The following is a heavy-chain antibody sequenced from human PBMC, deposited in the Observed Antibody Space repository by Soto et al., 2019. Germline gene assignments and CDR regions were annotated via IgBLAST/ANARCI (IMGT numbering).Heavy chain of an antibody. CDR1: GGSISSGGYY. Sequence: LSLTCTVSGGSISSGGYYWSWIRQHPGKGLEWIGYIYYSGSTYYNPSLKSRVTISVDTSKNQFSLKLSSVTAADTAVYYCARGAAAGSDYYGMDVWGQGTTVTVSS. V-gene: IGHV4-31*03. D-gene: IGHD6-13*01. J-gene: IGHJ6*02. CDR3: ARGAAAGSDYYGMDV. CDR2: IYYSGST.